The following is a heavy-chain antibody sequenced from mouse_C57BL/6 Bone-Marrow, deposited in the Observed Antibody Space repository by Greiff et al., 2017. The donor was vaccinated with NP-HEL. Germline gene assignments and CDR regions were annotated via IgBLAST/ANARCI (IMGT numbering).Heavy chain of an antibody. CDR1: GYSITSGYY. V-gene: IGHV3-6*01. Sequence: ESGPGLVKPSQSLSLTCSVTGYSITSGYYWNWIRQFPGNKLEWMGYISYDGSNNYNPSLKNRISITRDTSKNQFFLKLNSVTTEDTATYYCARVGREAYFDYWGQGTTLTVSS. D-gene: IGHD4-1*01. J-gene: IGHJ2*01. CDR2: ISYDGSN. CDR3: ARVGREAYFDY.